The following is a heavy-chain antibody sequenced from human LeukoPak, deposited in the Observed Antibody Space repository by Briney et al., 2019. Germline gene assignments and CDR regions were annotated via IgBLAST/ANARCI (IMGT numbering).Heavy chain of an antibody. D-gene: IGHD2-15*01. J-gene: IGHJ4*02. V-gene: IGHV1-46*03. CDR3: ASPEVGY. Sequence: ASVKVSCKASGYTFTNSYIHWVRQAPGQGLEWMGIINPSGGSTNYAQKFQGRVTMTRDTSTSTVYMELYSLRSEDTAVYYCASPEVGYCGQGTLVTVSS. CDR1: GYTFTNSY. CDR2: INPSGGST.